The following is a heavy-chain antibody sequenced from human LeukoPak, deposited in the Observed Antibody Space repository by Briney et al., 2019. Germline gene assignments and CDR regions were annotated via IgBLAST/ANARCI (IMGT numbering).Heavy chain of an antibody. D-gene: IGHD4-11*01. Sequence: SETLSLTCTVSGYSISSDYYWGWIRQPPGKGLEWIGNVFHSGYTYYNPSLKSRITISVDTSKNQFSLKLSSVTAADTAVYYCARDQSYSNYDTWGQGSLVTVSS. CDR1: GYSISSDYY. CDR2: VFHSGYT. V-gene: IGHV4-38-2*02. CDR3: ARDQSYSNYDT. J-gene: IGHJ5*02.